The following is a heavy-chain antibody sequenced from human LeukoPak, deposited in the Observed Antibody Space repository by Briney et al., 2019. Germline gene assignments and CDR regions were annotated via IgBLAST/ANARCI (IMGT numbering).Heavy chain of an antibody. CDR1: GYTFTGYY. V-gene: IGHV1-2*02. Sequence: ASVKVSCKASGYTFTGYYMHWVRQAPGQGLEWMGWINPNSGGTNYAQKFQGRVTMTRDTSISTAYMELSRLRSDDTAVYYCARDRTEQWLGNYYYYGMDVWGQGTTATVSS. D-gene: IGHD6-19*01. CDR2: INPNSGGT. J-gene: IGHJ6*02. CDR3: ARDRTEQWLGNYYYYGMDV.